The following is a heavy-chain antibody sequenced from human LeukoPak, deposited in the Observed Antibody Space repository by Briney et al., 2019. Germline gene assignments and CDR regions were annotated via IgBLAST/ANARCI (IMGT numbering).Heavy chain of an antibody. J-gene: IGHJ4*02. D-gene: IGHD1-26*01. Sequence: GASVKVSCEVSGYTLTELSMHWVRQAPGKGLEWMGGFDPEDGETIYAQKFQGRVTMTEDTSTDTAYMELSSLRSEDTAVYYCATGPAWEGAPGDYWGQGTLVTVSS. CDR3: ATGPAWEGAPGDY. V-gene: IGHV1-24*01. CDR2: FDPEDGET. CDR1: GYTLTELS.